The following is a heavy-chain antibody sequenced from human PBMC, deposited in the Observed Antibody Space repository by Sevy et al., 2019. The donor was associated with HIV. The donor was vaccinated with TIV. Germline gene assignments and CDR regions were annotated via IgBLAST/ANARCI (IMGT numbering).Heavy chain of an antibody. CDR3: ARRLAAAGGGNEYFQP. CDR1: GGSINNKAYY. D-gene: IGHD6-13*01. Sequence: TLSLTCTVSGGSINNKAYYWAWIRQPPGKGLEWIGSMSYNGNSYYNPSLNCRVTISLDTSKNQFSLGLTFVTAADTAVYYCARRLAAAGGGNEYFQPWGQGTLVTVSS. J-gene: IGHJ1*01. CDR2: MSYNGNS. V-gene: IGHV4-39*01.